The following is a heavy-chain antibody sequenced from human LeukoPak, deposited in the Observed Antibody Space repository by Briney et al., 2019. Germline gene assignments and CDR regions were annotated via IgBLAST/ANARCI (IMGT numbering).Heavy chain of an antibody. CDR1: GGSISSSPYW. V-gene: IGHV4-39*01. Sequence: SETLSLTCTVSGGSISSSPYWWGWIRQPPGKGLEWIGTIYYSGSTHYNPSLKSRVTISADTSKNQFSLKLSSVTAADTAVYYCARRQYGLAFDYWGQGTLVTVSS. J-gene: IGHJ4*02. D-gene: IGHD4-17*01. CDR2: IYYSGST. CDR3: ARRQYGLAFDY.